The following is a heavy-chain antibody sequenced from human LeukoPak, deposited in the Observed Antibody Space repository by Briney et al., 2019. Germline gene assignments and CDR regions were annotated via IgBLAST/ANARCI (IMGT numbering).Heavy chain of an antibody. CDR2: ISGSGDNT. V-gene: IGHV3-23*01. Sequence: GGSLRLSCAASGFTFSTYAVNWVRQAPGKGLEWVSTISGSGDNTHYADSVKGRFTVSRDNSKGTLYQQMNSLRVEDTAIYYCAKGSVAAAATPWFLYWGQGTLVTVSS. CDR1: GFTFSTYA. D-gene: IGHD2-15*01. CDR3: AKGSVAAAATPWFLY. J-gene: IGHJ4*02.